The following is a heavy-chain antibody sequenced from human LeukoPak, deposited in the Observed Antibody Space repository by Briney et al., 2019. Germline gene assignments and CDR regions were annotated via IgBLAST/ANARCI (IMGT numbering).Heavy chain of an antibody. Sequence: GASVKVSCKASGYTFTGYYIHWVRQAPGQGLEWLGWIIPNSGGTNYAQKFQGRVTMTRDTSISTAFMELSRLTSDDTAVYYCAGNYYDSSGLAYWGQGTLVTVSS. CDR2: IIPNSGGT. V-gene: IGHV1-2*02. CDR1: GYTFTGYY. D-gene: IGHD3-22*01. J-gene: IGHJ4*02. CDR3: AGNYYDSSGLAY.